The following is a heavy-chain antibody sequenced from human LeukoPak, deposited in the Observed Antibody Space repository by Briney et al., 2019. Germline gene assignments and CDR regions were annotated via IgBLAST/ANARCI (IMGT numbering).Heavy chain of an antibody. Sequence: SQTLSLTCAISGDSVSSDSASWNWFRQSPSRGLEWLGSTYYRSKWSVDYAISVKGRITINADTSKNQFSLLLHSVTPEDTAVYYCTRGPGKFDSWGQGTVVIVSS. CDR2: TYYRSKWSV. V-gene: IGHV6-1*01. CDR1: GDSVSSDSAS. CDR3: TRGPGKFDS. D-gene: IGHD3-10*01. J-gene: IGHJ4*02.